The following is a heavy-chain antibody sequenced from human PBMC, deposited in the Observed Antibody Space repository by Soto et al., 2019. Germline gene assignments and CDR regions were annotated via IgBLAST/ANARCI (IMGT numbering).Heavy chain of an antibody. V-gene: IGHV3-23*01. D-gene: IGHD6-19*01. J-gene: IGHJ4*02. CDR1: GFIFDNYA. CDR2: ISDNGRTT. CDR3: AKIERRAVAAYFDF. Sequence: GGSLRLSCAASGFIFDNYAMSWVRQAPGKGLEWVSSISDNGRTTFYADSVKGRFTISRDNSKNTLYLQMSSLRVDDTATYYCAKIERRAVAAYFDFWGQGTLVTV.